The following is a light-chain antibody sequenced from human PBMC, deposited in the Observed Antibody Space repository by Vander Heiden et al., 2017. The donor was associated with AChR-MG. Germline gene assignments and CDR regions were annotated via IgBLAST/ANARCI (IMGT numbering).Light chain of an antibody. CDR1: KLGDKY. CDR2: QDS. CDR3: QAWDSSIGVV. Sequence: SYELTQPPSVSVSPGQTASITCSGDKLGDKYACWYQQKPGQSPVLVIYQDSKRPSGIPERFSGSNSGNTATLTISGTQAMDEADYYCQAWDSSIGVVFGGGTKLTGL. J-gene: IGLJ2*01. V-gene: IGLV3-1*01.